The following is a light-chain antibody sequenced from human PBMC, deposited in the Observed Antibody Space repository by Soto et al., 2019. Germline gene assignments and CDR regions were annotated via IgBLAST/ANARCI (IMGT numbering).Light chain of an antibody. CDR2: GAS. Sequence: DIQMTQSPSSLSASVGDRVTITCRASQSISTYVNWYQQKPGKAPTLLIYGASSLQSGVTSRFSGSGSGTDFTLTITGPQPEDFATYYCQQSYSAPWAFGLGTKVDIK. J-gene: IGKJ1*01. CDR3: QQSYSAPWA. CDR1: QSISTY. V-gene: IGKV1-39*01.